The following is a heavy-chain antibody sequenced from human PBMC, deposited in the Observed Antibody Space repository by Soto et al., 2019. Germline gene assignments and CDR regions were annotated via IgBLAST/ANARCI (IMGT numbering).Heavy chain of an antibody. CDR2: TYYRSNWRH. CDR3: ARGVDGTGFDL. CDR1: VDSVSSNTAA. V-gene: IGHV6-1*01. Sequence: SQTLSLTCAMSVDSVSSNTAAWNWIRSSPSRGLEWLGRTYYRSNWRHDYAVSVKSRITVNPDTSKNHLSLQLNSVTPDDTAVYYFARGVDGTGFDLWCQGTLVTVSS. J-gene: IGHJ4*02. D-gene: IGHD6-19*01.